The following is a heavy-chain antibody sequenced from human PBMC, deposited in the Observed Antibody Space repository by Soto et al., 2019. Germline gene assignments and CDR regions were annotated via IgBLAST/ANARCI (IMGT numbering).Heavy chain of an antibody. CDR3: TRRPPVAYYGMDV. CDR2: IRSKANSYAT. Sequence: GGSLRLSCAASGFTFIGSAMHWVRQASGKGLEWVGRIRSKANSYATAYAASVKGRFTISRDDSKNTAYLQMNSLKTEDTAVYYCTRRPPVAYYGMDVWGQGTTVTVSS. J-gene: IGHJ6*02. V-gene: IGHV3-73*01. CDR1: GFTFIGSA.